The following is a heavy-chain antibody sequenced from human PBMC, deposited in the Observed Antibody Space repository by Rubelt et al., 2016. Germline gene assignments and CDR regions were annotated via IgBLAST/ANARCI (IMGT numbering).Heavy chain of an antibody. J-gene: IGHJ4*02. Sequence: QVQLVQSGAEVKKPGSSVKVSCKASGGTFSSYAISWVRQAPGQGLEWMGGIIPIFGTANYAQKFQGRVTITADESTSTAYMELGSLRFEERAVYYCARGLSFVAEFSLYHFDYWGQGTLVTVSS. CDR3: ARGLSFVAEFSLYHFDY. CDR2: IIPIFGTA. D-gene: IGHD3-16*02. V-gene: IGHV1-69*01. CDR1: GGTFSSYA.